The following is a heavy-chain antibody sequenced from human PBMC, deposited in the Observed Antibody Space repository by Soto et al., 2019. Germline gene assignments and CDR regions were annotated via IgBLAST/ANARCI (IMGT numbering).Heavy chain of an antibody. CDR1: GFTFSNAW. V-gene: IGHV3-15*01. CDR2: IKSKTDGGTT. D-gene: IGHD2-21*01. J-gene: IGHJ6*02. Sequence: EVQLVESGGGLVKPGGSLRLSCAASGFTFSNAWMSWVRQAPGKGLEWVGRIKSKTDGGTTAYAAPVKGTFTISRDDSKNTVYLQMNSLKTEDTAVYYCSTQQTIPYYYGMAVWGQGTTVTVSS. CDR3: STQQTIPYYYGMAV.